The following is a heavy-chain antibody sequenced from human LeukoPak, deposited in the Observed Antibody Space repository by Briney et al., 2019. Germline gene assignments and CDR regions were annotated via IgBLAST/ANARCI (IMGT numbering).Heavy chain of an antibody. J-gene: IGHJ5*02. V-gene: IGHV4-34*01. CDR3: ARGDQNWFDP. D-gene: IGHD2-2*01. Sequence: PSETLSLTCAVYGGSFSGCYWSWIRQPPGKGLEWIGEINHSGSTNYNPSLKSRVTISVDTSKNQFSLKLSSVTAADTAVYYCARGDQNWFDPWGQGTLVTVSS. CDR1: GGSFSGCY. CDR2: INHSGST.